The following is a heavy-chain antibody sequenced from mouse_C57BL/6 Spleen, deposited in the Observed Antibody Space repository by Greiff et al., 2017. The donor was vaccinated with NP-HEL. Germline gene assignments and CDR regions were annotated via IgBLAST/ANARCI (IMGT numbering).Heavy chain of an antibody. CDR1: GFNIKDYY. J-gene: IGHJ4*01. Sequence: DVKLQESGAELVKPGASVKLSCTASGFNIKDYYMHWVKQRTEQGLEWIGRIDPEDGETKYAPKFQGKATITADTSSNTAYLQLSSLTSEDTAVYYCARSRYGSSEGHYAMDYWGQGTSVTVSS. V-gene: IGHV14-2*01. CDR2: IDPEDGET. CDR3: ARSRYGSSEGHYAMDY. D-gene: IGHD1-1*01.